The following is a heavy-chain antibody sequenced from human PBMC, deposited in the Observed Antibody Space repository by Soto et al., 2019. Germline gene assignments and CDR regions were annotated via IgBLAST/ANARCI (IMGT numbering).Heavy chain of an antibody. CDR3: ARRKERSGPNYFDY. D-gene: IGHD6-25*01. CDR2: MNPYTGKA. V-gene: IGHV1-8*01. J-gene: IGHJ4*02. CDR1: GYTFTTYD. Sequence: QVQLVQSGAEVKKPGASVKVSCKASGYTFTTYDINWVRQAPGQGLEWMGWMNPYTGKAGYAQKLQGRVTMTRDNSISTAYMELSGLRSEDTAVYYCARRKERSGPNYFDYWGQGTLVTVSS.